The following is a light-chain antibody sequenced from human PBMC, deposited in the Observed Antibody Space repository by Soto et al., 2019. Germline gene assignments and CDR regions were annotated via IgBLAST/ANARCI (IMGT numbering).Light chain of an antibody. J-gene: IGLJ1*01. CDR1: SSDVGSYNL. V-gene: IGLV2-14*02. CDR3: SSYTSSSTV. CDR2: EGS. Sequence: QSALTQPASVSGSPGQSITISCTGTSSDVGSYNLVSWYQQHPGKAPKLMIYEGSKRPSGVSSRFSGSKSGNTASLTISGLQAEDEADYYCSSYTSSSTVFGTGTKVTVL.